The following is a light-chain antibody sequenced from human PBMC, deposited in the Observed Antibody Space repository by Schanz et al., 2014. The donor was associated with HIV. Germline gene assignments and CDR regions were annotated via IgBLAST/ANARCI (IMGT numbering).Light chain of an antibody. V-gene: IGLV2-8*01. CDR3: QSYDSGLRSYV. CDR1: SSDVGDYNY. J-gene: IGLJ1*01. Sequence: QSALTQPPSASGSPGQSVTISCTGTSSDVGDYNYVSWYQQHPGKAPKLMIYEVSKRPSGVSNRFSGSKSGTSASLAITGLQAEDEADYYCQSYDSGLRSYVFGSGTKLTVL. CDR2: EVS.